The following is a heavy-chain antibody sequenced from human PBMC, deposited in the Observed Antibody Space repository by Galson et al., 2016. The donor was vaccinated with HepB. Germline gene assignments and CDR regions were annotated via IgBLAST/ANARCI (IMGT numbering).Heavy chain of an antibody. Sequence: SLRLSCAASGFTFSIFAMNWVRQAPGKGLEWVSGISDNGGSTYYVDSVKGRFTISRDNFKNMLYLQMNSLRAEDTAVYYCAKGLTTVTTEVYYWGQGTLVTVSS. CDR2: ISDNGGST. CDR1: GFTFSIFA. D-gene: IGHD4-17*01. CDR3: AKGLTTVTTEVYY. J-gene: IGHJ4*02. V-gene: IGHV3-23*01.